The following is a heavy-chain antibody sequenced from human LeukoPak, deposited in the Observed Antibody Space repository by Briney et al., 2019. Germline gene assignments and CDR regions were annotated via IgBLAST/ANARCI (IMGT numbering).Heavy chain of an antibody. CDR3: ARDLSWELRGYSTIDY. CDR2: ISAYNGNT. V-gene: IGHV1-18*01. Sequence: GASVKVSCKASGGTFSSYAISWVRQAPGQGLEWMGWISAYNGNTNYAQKLQGRVTMTTDTSTSTAYMELRSLRSDDTAVYYCARDLSWELRGYSTIDYWGQGTLVTVSS. J-gene: IGHJ4*02. D-gene: IGHD1-26*01. CDR1: GGTFSSYA.